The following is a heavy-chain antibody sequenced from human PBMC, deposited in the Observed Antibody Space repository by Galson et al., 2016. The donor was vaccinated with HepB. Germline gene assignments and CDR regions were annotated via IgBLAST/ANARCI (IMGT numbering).Heavy chain of an antibody. CDR2: IWYDESEK. J-gene: IGHJ4*02. Sequence: SLRLSCAVSGFRLSDYGMHWVRQTPDKGLEWLSVIWYDESEKYYADSVKGRFTISRDNSKNTLYLQMHSLRVEDTGMYYCAKDLEVRMATKYYFEYWVLGTLVTVSS. CDR3: AKDLEVRMATKYYFEY. V-gene: IGHV3-33*06. CDR1: GFRLSDYG. D-gene: IGHD5-24*01.